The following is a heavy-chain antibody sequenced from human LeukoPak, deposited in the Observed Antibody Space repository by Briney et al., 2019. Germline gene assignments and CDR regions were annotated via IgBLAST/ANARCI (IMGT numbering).Heavy chain of an antibody. V-gene: IGHV4-34*01. CDR3: ATPIGPCSGGSCYLGY. D-gene: IGHD2-15*01. Sequence: PSETLSLTCAVYGGSFSGYYWSWIRQPPGKGLEWIGQINHSGSTTYNPSLKSRVTISVDTSKNQFSLKLSSVTAADTAVYYCATPIGPCSGGSCYLGYWGQGTLVTVSS. CDR2: INHSGST. CDR1: GGSFSGYY. J-gene: IGHJ4*02.